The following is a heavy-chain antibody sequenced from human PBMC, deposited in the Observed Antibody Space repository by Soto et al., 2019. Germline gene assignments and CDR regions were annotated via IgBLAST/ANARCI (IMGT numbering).Heavy chain of an antibody. CDR3: ARRRVVFDAFDL. V-gene: IGHV1-69*13. CDR2: IIPIFGTA. CDR1: GGTFSSYA. D-gene: IGHD2-15*01. Sequence: SVKVSCKASGGTFSSYAISWVRQAPGQGLECMGGIIPIFGTANYAQKFQGRVTITADESTSTAYMELSSLRSEDTAVYYCARRRVVFDAFDLWGERTMVTVSS. J-gene: IGHJ3*01.